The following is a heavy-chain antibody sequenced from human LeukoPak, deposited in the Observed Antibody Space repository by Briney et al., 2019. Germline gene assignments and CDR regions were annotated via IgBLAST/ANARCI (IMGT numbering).Heavy chain of an antibody. V-gene: IGHV1-8*01. CDR3: ARAGKGYSYDSYYFDY. Sequence: ASVKVSCKASGYTFTSYDINWVRQATGQGLEWMGWMNPNSGNTGYAQKFQGRVTITRNTSISTAYMELSSLRSEDTAVYYRARAGKGYSYDSYYFDYWGQGTLVTVSS. J-gene: IGHJ4*02. CDR2: MNPNSGNT. CDR1: GYTFTSYD. D-gene: IGHD5-18*01.